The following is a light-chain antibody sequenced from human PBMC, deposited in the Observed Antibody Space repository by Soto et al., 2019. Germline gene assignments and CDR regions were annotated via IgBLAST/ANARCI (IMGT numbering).Light chain of an antibody. J-gene: IGKJ1*01. Sequence: DIQMTQSPSSLSASVGDRVTITCRASQSITSYLSWYQQRPGKAPKLLIYAASNLESGVPSRFSGGGSGTDFTLTISCLQPEDFATYSCQQNYNAPPTFGQGTKVEI. CDR3: QQNYNAPPT. V-gene: IGKV1-39*01. CDR2: AAS. CDR1: QSITSY.